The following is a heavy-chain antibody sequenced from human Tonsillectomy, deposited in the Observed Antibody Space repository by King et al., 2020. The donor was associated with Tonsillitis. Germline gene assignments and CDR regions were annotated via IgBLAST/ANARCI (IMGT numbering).Heavy chain of an antibody. CDR2: ISYDGSNK. J-gene: IGHJ6*02. CDR1: GFTFSSYA. V-gene: IGHV3-30-3*01. Sequence: VQLVESGRGVVQPGRSLRLSCAASGFTFSSYAMHWVRQAPGKGLEWVAVISYDGSNKYYADSVKGRFTISRDNSKNTLYLQMNSLRAEDTAVYYCARDRPGSSWSSIYYYYYGMDVWGQGTTVTVSS. D-gene: IGHD6-13*01. CDR3: ARDRPGSSWSSIYYYYYGMDV.